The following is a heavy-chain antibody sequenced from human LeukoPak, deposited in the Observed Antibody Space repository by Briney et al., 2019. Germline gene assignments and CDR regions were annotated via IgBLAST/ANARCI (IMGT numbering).Heavy chain of an antibody. D-gene: IGHD1-26*01. CDR3: ARDPPSDPLPFDY. CDR2: ISTGSSYI. V-gene: IGHV3-21*01. J-gene: IGHJ4*02. Sequence: GGSLRLSCAASGFTFSSYSMNWVRQAPGKGLEWVSSISTGSSYIYYADSVKGRFTISRDNAKNSLYPQMNSLRAEDTAVYYCARDPPSDPLPFDYWGQGTLVTVSS. CDR1: GFTFSSYS.